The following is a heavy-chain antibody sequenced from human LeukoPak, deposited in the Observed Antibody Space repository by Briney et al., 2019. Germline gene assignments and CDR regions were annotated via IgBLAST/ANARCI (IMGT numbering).Heavy chain of an antibody. D-gene: IGHD6-6*01. CDR2: INPNSGGT. Sequence: ASVKASCKASGYTFTDYYVHWVRQAPGQGLEWMGWINPNSGGTNYAQNFQGRVTMTRDTSISTAYMELSGLKSDDTAVYYCARAAGAARGYYYYGMDVWGQGTTVTVSS. CDR3: ARAAGAARGYYYYGMDV. CDR1: GYTFTDYY. V-gene: IGHV1-2*02. J-gene: IGHJ6*02.